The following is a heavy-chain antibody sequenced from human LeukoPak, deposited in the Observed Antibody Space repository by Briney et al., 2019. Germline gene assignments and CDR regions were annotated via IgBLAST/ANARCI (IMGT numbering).Heavy chain of an antibody. V-gene: IGHV1-69*06. CDR2: IIPIFGTA. D-gene: IGHD6-19*01. J-gene: IGHJ6*03. CDR3: ARGRGAVENYYYMDV. CDR1: GGTFGSYA. Sequence: GASVKVSCKASGGTFGSYAISWVRQAPGQGLEWMGGIIPIFGTANYAQKFQGRVTITADKSTSTAYMELSSLRSEDTAVYHCARGRGAVENYYYMDVWGKGTTVTVSS.